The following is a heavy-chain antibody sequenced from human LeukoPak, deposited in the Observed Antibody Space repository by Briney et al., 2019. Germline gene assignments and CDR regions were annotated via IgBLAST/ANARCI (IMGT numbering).Heavy chain of an antibody. CDR2: ISSSSTYI. J-gene: IGHJ3*02. V-gene: IGHV3-21*01. D-gene: IGHD3-22*01. Sequence: PGGSLRLSCAASGFTFSAYTMNWVRQAPGKGLERVSSISSSSTYIYYADSVKGRFTISRDNAKNSLYLQVTSLRAEDTAVYYCARGRTYASTYYYDGSDAFDIWGQGTMVTVSS. CDR3: ARGRTYASTYYYDGSDAFDI. CDR1: GFTFSAYT.